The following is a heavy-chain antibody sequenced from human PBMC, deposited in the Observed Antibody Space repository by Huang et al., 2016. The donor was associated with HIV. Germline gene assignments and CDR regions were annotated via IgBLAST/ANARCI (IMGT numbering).Heavy chain of an antibody. Sequence: QVQLVQSGAEVKKPGASVKVSCKVSGYTLTELSMHWVRQAPGKGLEWKVCLDPEDGEIIYAQKFQGIVTMTEDTSTDTAYIELGSLRSEDTAVYYCATVYRRFRNHDSGDYYFDYWDQGTLVTVSS. CDR3: ATVYRRFRNHDSGDYYFDY. CDR2: LDPEDGEI. J-gene: IGHJ4*02. D-gene: IGHD3-22*01. V-gene: IGHV1-24*01. CDR1: GYTLTELS.